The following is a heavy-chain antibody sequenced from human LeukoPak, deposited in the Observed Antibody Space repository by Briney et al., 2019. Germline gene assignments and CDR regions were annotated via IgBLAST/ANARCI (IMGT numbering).Heavy chain of an antibody. CDR3: ASPTRGYSSGGMDV. CDR1: GFTFSSYS. Sequence: GSLRLSCAASGFTFSSYSMNWVRQAPGKGLEWVSYISSSSSTIYYADSVKGRFTISRDNAKNSLYLQMNSLRDEDTAVYYCASPTRGYSSGGMDVWGQGTTVTVSS. D-gene: IGHD5-18*01. CDR2: ISSSSSTI. V-gene: IGHV3-48*02. J-gene: IGHJ6*02.